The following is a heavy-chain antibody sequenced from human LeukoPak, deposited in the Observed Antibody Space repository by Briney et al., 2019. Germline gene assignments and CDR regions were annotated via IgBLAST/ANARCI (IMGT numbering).Heavy chain of an antibody. J-gene: IGHJ5*02. V-gene: IGHV4-61*05. Sequence: SETLSLTCTVSGGSISSSSYYWGWIRQPPGKGLEWIGRIYTSGSTNYNPSLKSRVTMSVDTSKNQFSLKLSSVTAADTAVYYCARAGYSYGFDSNWFDPWGQGTLVTVSS. D-gene: IGHD5-18*01. CDR2: IYTSGST. CDR3: ARAGYSYGFDSNWFDP. CDR1: GGSISSSSYY.